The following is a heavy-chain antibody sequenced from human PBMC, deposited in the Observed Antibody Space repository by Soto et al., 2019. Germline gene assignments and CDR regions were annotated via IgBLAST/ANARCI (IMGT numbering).Heavy chain of an antibody. J-gene: IGHJ6*02. CDR2: ISYDGSNK. CDR1: GFTFSSYA. D-gene: IGHD3-3*01. V-gene: IGHV3-30-3*01. CDR3: ARVFGGMAGYGMDV. Sequence: QVQLGESGGGVVQPGRSLRLSCAASGFTFSSYAMHWVRQAPGKGLEWVAVISYDGSNKYYADSVKGRFTISRDNSNNALYLQMNSLRAEDTAVYYCARVFGGMAGYGMDVWGQGTTVTVSS.